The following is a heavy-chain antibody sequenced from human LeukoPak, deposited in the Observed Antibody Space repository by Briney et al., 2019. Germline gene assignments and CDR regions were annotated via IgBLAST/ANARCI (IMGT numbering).Heavy chain of an antibody. CDR2: ISYDGSNK. J-gene: IGHJ4*02. CDR1: GFTVSSYA. D-gene: IGHD3-22*01. V-gene: IGHV3-30-3*01. CDR3: ASLHSNYYDSSGQFDY. Sequence: GGSLRLSCAASGFTVSSYAMHWVRQAPGKGLEWVAVISYDGSNKYYADSVKGRFTISRDNSKNTLYLQMNSLRAEDTAVYYCASLHSNYYDSSGQFDYWGQRTLVTVSS.